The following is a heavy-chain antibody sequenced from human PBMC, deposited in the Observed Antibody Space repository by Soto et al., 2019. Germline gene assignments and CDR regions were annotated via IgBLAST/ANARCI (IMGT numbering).Heavy chain of an antibody. CDR1: GGTFSSYT. D-gene: IGHD6-6*01. Sequence: GASVKVSCKASGGTFSSYTISWVRQAPGQGLEWMGRIIPILGIANYAQKFQGRVTITADKSTSTAYMELSSLRSEDTAVYYCARAIWGAARPYDAFDIWGQGTMVTVSS. V-gene: IGHV1-69*02. CDR2: IIPILGIA. CDR3: ARAIWGAARPYDAFDI. J-gene: IGHJ3*02.